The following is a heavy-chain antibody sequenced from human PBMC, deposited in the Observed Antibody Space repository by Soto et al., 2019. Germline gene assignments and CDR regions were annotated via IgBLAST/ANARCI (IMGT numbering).Heavy chain of an antibody. V-gene: IGHV3-21*04. CDR2: ISSSSSYI. CDR1: GFTVSTNY. D-gene: IGHD3-22*01. CDR3: AKNPGYYYDSTGYHFDY. J-gene: IGHJ4*02. Sequence: GGSLRLSCAASGFTVSTNYMSWVRQAPGKGLEWVSSISSSSSYIYYADSVKGRFTISRDNAKNSLYLQMNSLRAEDTAVYYCAKNPGYYYDSTGYHFDYWGQGTLVTVSS.